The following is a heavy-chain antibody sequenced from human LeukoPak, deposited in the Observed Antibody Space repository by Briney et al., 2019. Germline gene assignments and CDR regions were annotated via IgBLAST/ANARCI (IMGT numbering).Heavy chain of an antibody. J-gene: IGHJ6*03. D-gene: IGHD3-22*01. CDR3: ARRYYDSSGYPKFYYYYYMDV. CDR2: IKQDGSEK. CDR1: GFTFSSYW. Sequence: GGSLRLSCAASGFTFSSYWMSWVRQPPGKGLEWVANIKQDGSEKYYVDSVKGRFTISRDNAKNSLYLQMNSLRAEDTAVYYCARRYYDSSGYPKFYYYYYMDVWGTGTTVTVSS. V-gene: IGHV3-7*01.